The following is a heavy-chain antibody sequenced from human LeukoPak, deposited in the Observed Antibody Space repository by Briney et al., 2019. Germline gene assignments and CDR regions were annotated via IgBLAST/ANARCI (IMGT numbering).Heavy chain of an antibody. V-gene: IGHV3-21*01. J-gene: IGHJ4*02. CDR2: ISSSSSYI. Sequence: GGSLRLSCAASGFTFSSYSMNWVRQAPGKGLEWVSSISSSSSYIYYADSVKGRFTISRDNAKNSLYLQMNSLRAEDTAVYYCARAEINRGYPLYYFDYWGQGTLVTVSS. D-gene: IGHD6-25*01. CDR1: GFTFSSYS. CDR3: ARAEINRGYPLYYFDY.